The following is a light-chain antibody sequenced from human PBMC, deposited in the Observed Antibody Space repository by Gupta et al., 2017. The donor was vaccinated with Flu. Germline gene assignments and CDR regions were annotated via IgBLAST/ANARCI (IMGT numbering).Light chain of an antibody. V-gene: IGKV4-1*01. CDR1: QSLLYRSNNNSH. CDR2: WAS. J-gene: IGKJ2*01. Sequence: SLGERATINCKSSQSLLYRSNNNSHLAWYQQKPGQPPKILIYWASSRESGVPDRFSGSGSGTDFTLSISTLQAEDVAVYYCQQYYNTPYTFGQGTKVEIK. CDR3: QQYYNTPYT.